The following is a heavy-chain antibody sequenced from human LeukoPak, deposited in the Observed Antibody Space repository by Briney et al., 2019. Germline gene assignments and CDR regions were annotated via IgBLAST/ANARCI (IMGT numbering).Heavy chain of an antibody. CDR2: ISSSSSYI. V-gene: IGHV3-21*01. Sequence: PGGSLRPSCAASGFTFSSYSMNWVRQAPGKGLEWVSSISSSSSYIYYADSVKGRFTISRDNAKNSLYLQMNSLRAEDTAVYYCASGATVTTLADAFDIWGQGTMVTVSS. CDR3: ASGATVTTLADAFDI. J-gene: IGHJ3*02. D-gene: IGHD4-17*01. CDR1: GFTFSSYS.